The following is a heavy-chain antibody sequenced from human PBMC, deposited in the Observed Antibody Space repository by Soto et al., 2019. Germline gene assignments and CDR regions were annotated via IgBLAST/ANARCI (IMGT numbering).Heavy chain of an antibody. CDR2: IYHSGST. J-gene: IGHJ5*02. CDR1: GGSISSGGYS. V-gene: IGHV4-30-2*01. CDR3: ARGIEERWSEP. D-gene: IGHD1-26*01. Sequence: PSETLSLTCAVSGGSISSGGYSWSWIRQPPGKGLEWIGYIYHSGSTYYNPSLKSRVTISVDRSKNQFSLKLSSVTAADTAVYYCARGIEERWSEPWGQGPLVNVSS.